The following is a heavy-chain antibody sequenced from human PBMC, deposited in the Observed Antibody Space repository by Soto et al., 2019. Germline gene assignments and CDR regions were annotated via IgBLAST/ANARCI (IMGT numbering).Heavy chain of an antibody. CDR3: ARGGAYCGGDCYDSWFDP. CDR2: INSDGSST. V-gene: IGHV3-74*01. Sequence: GGSLRLSCAATGFTFSSYWMHWVRQAPGKGLVWVSRINSDGSSTSYADSVKGRFTISRDNAKNTLYLQMNSLRAEDTAVYYCARGGAYCGGDCYDSWFDPWGQGTLVTVSS. D-gene: IGHD2-21*02. J-gene: IGHJ5*02. CDR1: GFTFSSYW.